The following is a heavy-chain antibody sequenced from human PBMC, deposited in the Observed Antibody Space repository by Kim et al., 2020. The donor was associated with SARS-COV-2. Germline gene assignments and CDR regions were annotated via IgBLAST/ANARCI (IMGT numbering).Heavy chain of an antibody. CDR1: GGSFSGYY. D-gene: IGHD6-13*01. Sequence: SETLSLTCAVYGGSFSGYYWSWIRQPPGKGLEWIGEINHSGSTNYNPSLKSRVTISVDTSKNQFSLKLSSVTAADTAVYYCARGSIRSSWYSFRFDYWGQGTLVTVSS. V-gene: IGHV4-34*01. J-gene: IGHJ4*02. CDR2: INHSGST. CDR3: ARGSIRSSWYSFRFDY.